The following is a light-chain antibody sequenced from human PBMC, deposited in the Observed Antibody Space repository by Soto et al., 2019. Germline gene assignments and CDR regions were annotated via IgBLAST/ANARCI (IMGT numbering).Light chain of an antibody. CDR2: EVS. CDR1: SSDVGGYKY. CDR3: SSYAGINTDVV. V-gene: IGLV2-8*01. J-gene: IGLJ2*01. Sequence: QSALTQPPSASGSPGQSVTISCTGTSSDVGGYKYVSWYQQHPAKAPRLMIYEVSKRPSGVPDRFSGSQSGNTASLTVSGLQADDEADYYCSSYAGINTDVVFGGGTKLTVL.